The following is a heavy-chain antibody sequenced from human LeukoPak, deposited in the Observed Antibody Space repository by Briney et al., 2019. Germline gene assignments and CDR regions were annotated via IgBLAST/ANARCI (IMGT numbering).Heavy chain of an antibody. CDR2: IHYRLPT. D-gene: IGHD5-24*01. CDR3: ARHEEEDGYNAKTPDY. J-gene: IGHJ4*02. V-gene: IGHV4-39*01. Sequence: SETLSLTCDVSGVSISGTNYYWGWIRQPPGMGLEWIGSIHYRLPTFYNPLLKSRVTISVDTSKDQISLRLRSVTAADTAVYYCARHEEEDGYNAKTPDYWGQGTLVTVSS. CDR1: GVSISGTNYY.